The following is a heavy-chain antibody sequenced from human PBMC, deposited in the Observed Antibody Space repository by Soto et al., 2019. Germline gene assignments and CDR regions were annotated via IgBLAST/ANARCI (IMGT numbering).Heavy chain of an antibody. CDR3: ARKLRPPFGY. CDR2: ISYDGSNK. J-gene: IGHJ4*02. Sequence: QVQLVESGGGVVQPGRSLRLSCAASGFTFSSYAMHWVRQAPGKGLEWVAVISYDGSNKYYADSVKGRFTISRDNSKNTLYLQMNSLRAEDTAVYYCARKLRPPFGYWGQGTLGPVFS. CDR1: GFTFSSYA. V-gene: IGHV3-30-3*01.